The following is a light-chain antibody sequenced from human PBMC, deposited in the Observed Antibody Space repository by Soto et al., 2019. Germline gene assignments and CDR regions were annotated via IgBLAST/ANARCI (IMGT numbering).Light chain of an antibody. J-gene: IGKJ1*01. Sequence: EIVLTQSPGTLSLSPGERATLSCRASQRVSSSYLAWYQQKPGQAPSLLIYGASSRVTGIPDRFSGSGSGTDFTLTISRLEPEASAVYYCQQYGSSPWTFGQGTKVEIK. CDR2: GAS. CDR3: QQYGSSPWT. V-gene: IGKV3-20*01. CDR1: QRVSSSY.